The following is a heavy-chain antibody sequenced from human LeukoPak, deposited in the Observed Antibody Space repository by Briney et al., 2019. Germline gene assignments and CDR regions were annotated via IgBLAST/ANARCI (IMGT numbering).Heavy chain of an antibody. V-gene: IGHV1-46*01. CDR3: ARDRPPYYYDSSGYSNWFDP. J-gene: IGHJ5*02. Sequence: ASLKVSCKASGYTFTSYYMHWVRQAPGQGLEWMGIINPSGGSTSYAQKFQGRVTMTRDTSTSTVYMELSSLRSEDTAVYYCARDRPPYYYDSSGYSNWFDPWGQGTLVTVSS. CDR2: INPSGGST. D-gene: IGHD3-22*01. CDR1: GYTFTSYY.